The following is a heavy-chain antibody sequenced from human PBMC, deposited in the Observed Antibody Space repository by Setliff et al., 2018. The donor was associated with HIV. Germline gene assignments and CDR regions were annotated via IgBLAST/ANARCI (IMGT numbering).Heavy chain of an antibody. D-gene: IGHD3-10*01. Sequence: ASVKVSCKSSGYTFSQYGISWVRQAPGQGLEWMGWISTYSGQRNYAQKVQGRVTFTTDTSTSTAYMELRSLRSDYTAVYYCAREGVREPPSNTLYYGMDVWGQGTTVTVSS. CDR1: GYTFSQYG. CDR3: AREGVREPPSNTLYYGMDV. CDR2: ISTYSGQR. J-gene: IGHJ6*02. V-gene: IGHV1-18*01.